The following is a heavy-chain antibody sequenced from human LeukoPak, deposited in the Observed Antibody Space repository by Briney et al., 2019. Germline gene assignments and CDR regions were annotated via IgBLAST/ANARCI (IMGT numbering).Heavy chain of an antibody. CDR1: GYSISSGYY. J-gene: IGHJ6*03. CDR3: ARGVRYCSGGSCPLCYMDV. Sequence: SETLSLTCAVSGYSISSGYYWSWIRQPPGKGLEWIGEINHSGSTNYNPSLKSRVTISVDTSKNQFSLKLSSMTAADTAVYYCARGVRYCSGGSCPLCYMDVWGKGTTVTVSS. CDR2: INHSGST. V-gene: IGHV4-34*01. D-gene: IGHD2-15*01.